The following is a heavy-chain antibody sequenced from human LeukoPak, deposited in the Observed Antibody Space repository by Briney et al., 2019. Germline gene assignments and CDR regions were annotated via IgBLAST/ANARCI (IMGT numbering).Heavy chain of an antibody. J-gene: IGHJ4*02. CDR2: IYYSGNT. Sequence: SETLSLTCIVSGGSIRAYYWSWIRQPPGKGLEWIGYIYYSGNTNYNPSLQSRVTISVDTSKNQFSLNLSSVTAADTAVYYCARGKYSSTWTFDYWGQGTLVTVSS. CDR1: GGSIRAYY. V-gene: IGHV4-59*12. D-gene: IGHD6-13*01. CDR3: ARGKYSSTWTFDY.